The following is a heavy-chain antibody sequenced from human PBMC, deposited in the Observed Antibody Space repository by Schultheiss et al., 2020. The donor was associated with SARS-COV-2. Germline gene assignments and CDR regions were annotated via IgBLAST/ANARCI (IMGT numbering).Heavy chain of an antibody. CDR1: GFTFSSYA. V-gene: IGHV3-30*04. Sequence: GGSLRLSCAASGFTFSSYAMHWVRQAPGKGLEWVAVISYDGSNKYYADSVKGRFTISRDNAKNSLYLQMNSLRAEDTAVYYCARDGLVVVPAAMITWGQGTLVTVSS. J-gene: IGHJ5*02. CDR3: ARDGLVVVPAAMIT. CDR2: ISYDGSNK. D-gene: IGHD2-2*01.